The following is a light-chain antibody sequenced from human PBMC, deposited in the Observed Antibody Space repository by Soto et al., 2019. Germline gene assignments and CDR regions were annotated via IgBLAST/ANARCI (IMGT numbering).Light chain of an antibody. CDR1: TGPVTSAHY. Sequence: QAVVTQEPSLTVSPGGTVTLTCASSTGPVTSAHYPFWFQQKPGQAPKTLIYGATDKHSWTPARFSGSLLGGKAALTLSGAQPEDEAEYYCLLFYNGPWVFGGGTKVTVL. CDR3: LLFYNGPWV. CDR2: GAT. V-gene: IGLV7-46*01. J-gene: IGLJ3*02.